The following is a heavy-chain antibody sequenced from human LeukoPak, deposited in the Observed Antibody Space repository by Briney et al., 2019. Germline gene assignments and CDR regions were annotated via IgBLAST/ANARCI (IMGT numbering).Heavy chain of an antibody. J-gene: IGHJ4*02. CDR1: GFTFSSYE. CDR3: ARDNRVLISSSTNFDY. V-gene: IGHV3-48*03. CDR2: ISSSGSTI. Sequence: GGSLRLSCAASGFTFSSYEMNWVRQAPGKGLEWVSYISSSGSTIYYADSVKGRFTISRDNAKNSLYLQMNSLRAEDTAVYYCARDNRVLISSSTNFDYWGQGTLVTVSS. D-gene: IGHD6-6*01.